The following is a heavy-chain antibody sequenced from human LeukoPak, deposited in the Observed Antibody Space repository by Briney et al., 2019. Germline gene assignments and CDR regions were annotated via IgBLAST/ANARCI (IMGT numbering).Heavy chain of an antibody. Sequence: SETLSLTCTVSGGSIRSYYWSWIRQPPGKGLEWIGYIFYSGTTNYNPSLKSRITLSVDTSENQFYLRLTSVTAADTAMYYCARVDSNYVFDYWGQGTLVTVPS. CDR2: IFYSGTT. CDR1: GGSIRSYY. D-gene: IGHD4-11*01. J-gene: IGHJ4*02. CDR3: ARVDSNYVFDY. V-gene: IGHV4-59*01.